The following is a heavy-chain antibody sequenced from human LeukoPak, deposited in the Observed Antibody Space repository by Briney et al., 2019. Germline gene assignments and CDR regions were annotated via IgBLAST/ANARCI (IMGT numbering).Heavy chain of an antibody. V-gene: IGHV4-59*01. Sequence: SETPSLTCTVSGGSISSYYWSWIRQPPGKGLEWIGYIYYSGSTNYNPSLKSRVTISVDTSKNQFSLKLSSVTAADTAVYYCARDRRGYCSSTSCYGPYYYYGMDVWGKGTTVTVSS. D-gene: IGHD2-2*01. CDR2: IYYSGST. CDR1: GGSISSYY. CDR3: ARDRRGYCSSTSCYGPYYYYGMDV. J-gene: IGHJ6*04.